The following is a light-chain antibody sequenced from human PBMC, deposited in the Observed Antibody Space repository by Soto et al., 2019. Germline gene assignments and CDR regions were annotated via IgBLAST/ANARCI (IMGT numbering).Light chain of an antibody. CDR1: QSISNY. V-gene: IGKV1-39*01. CDR2: AAS. Sequence: DIQMTQSPSSLSASVGDSVTINCRASQSISNYLNWYQQKPGKAPKLLVYAASSLQSGVTSRFSGSGSGTDFTLTISSLQPEDFATYYCQQSYSTPFTFGRANKVDIK. CDR3: QQSYSTPFT. J-gene: IGKJ3*01.